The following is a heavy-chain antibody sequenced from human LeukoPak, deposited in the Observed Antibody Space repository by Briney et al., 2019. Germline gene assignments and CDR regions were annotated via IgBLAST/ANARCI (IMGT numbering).Heavy chain of an antibody. J-gene: IGHJ6*02. CDR2: IIPIFGTA. CDR3: ARSTFGGVIVMYYYYGMDV. CDR1: GGTFSSYA. V-gene: IGHV1-69*13. Sequence: SVRVSCKASGGTFSSYAISWVRQAPGQGLEWMGGIIPIFGTANYAQKFQGRVTITADESTSTAYMELSSLRSEDTAVYYCARSTFGGVIVMYYYYGMDVWGQGTTVTVSS. D-gene: IGHD3-16*02.